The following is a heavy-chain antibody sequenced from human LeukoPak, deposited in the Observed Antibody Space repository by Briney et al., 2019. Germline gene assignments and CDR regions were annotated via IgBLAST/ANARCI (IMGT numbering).Heavy chain of an antibody. CDR3: ARAKGIFVPFDY. D-gene: IGHD3-3*01. V-gene: IGHV3-74*01. CDR2: INTDGSST. J-gene: IGHJ4*02. CDR1: TFTFSSYC. Sequence: GGSLRLSCAASTFTFSSYCMHWVRQAPEKGLVWVSRINTDGSSTSYADSVKGRFTISRDNAKNSLYLQMNSLRAEDTAVYYCARAKGIFVPFDYWGQGTLVTVSS.